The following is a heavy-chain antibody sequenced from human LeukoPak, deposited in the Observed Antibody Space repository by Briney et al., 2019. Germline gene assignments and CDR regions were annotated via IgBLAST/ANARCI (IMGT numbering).Heavy chain of an antibody. CDR2: INPSGGST. CDR1: GYTFTSYY. D-gene: IGHD3-9*01. V-gene: IGHV1-46*01. Sequence: ASVKVSCKASGYTFTSYYMHWVRQAPGQGLEWTGIINPSGGSTSYAQKFQGRVTMTRDTSTSTVYMELSSLRSEDTAVYYCARDSHEKYYDILTGYPRSPYGMDVWGQGTTVTVSS. J-gene: IGHJ6*02. CDR3: ARDSHEKYYDILTGYPRSPYGMDV.